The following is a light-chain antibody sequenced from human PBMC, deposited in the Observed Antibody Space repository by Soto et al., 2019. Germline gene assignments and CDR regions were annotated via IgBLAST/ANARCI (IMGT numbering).Light chain of an antibody. CDR2: AAS. CDR1: QSISSY. Sequence: DIQMTQSPSSLSASVVDRVTITCRASQSISSYLNWYQQKPGKAPKLLIYAASSLQSGVPSRFSGSGSGTDFTPTISSLQPEDFATYYCQQSYSSPNTFGQGTKVDIK. V-gene: IGKV1-39*01. CDR3: QQSYSSPNT. J-gene: IGKJ2*01.